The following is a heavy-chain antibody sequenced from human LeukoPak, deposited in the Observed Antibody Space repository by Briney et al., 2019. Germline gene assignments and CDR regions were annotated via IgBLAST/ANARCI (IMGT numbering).Heavy chain of an antibody. D-gene: IGHD2-2*01. CDR2: INHSGST. CDR3: ARVGCSSTSCCNYFDY. J-gene: IGHJ4*02. V-gene: IGHV4-34*01. Sequence: PSETLSLTCAVYGGSFSGYYWSWIRQPPGKGLEWIGEINHSGSTNYNPSLKSRVIISVDTSKNQFSLKLSSVTPADTAVYYCARVGCSSTSCCNYFDYWGQGTLVTVSS. CDR1: GGSFSGYY.